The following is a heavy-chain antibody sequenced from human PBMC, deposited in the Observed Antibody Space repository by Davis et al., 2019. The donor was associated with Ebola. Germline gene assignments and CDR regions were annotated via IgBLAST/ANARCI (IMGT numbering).Heavy chain of an antibody. CDR2: ISSSSSTI. J-gene: IGHJ3*02. CDR1: GFTFSSYW. Sequence: GESLKISCAASGFTFSSYWMHWVRQAPGKGLEWVSYISSSSSTIYYADSVKGRFTISRDNSKKTLYLQMNSLRPEDTAVYYCAKTRSNWWNDALEIWGRGTMVIVSS. D-gene: IGHD2-8*02. CDR3: AKTRSNWWNDALEI. V-gene: IGHV3-48*01.